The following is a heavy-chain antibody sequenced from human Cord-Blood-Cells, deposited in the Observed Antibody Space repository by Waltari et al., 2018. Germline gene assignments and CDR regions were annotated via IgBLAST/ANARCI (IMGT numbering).Heavy chain of an antibody. D-gene: IGHD1-1*01. CDR1: GYTFTSYA. J-gene: IGHJ2*01. CDR3: ARKTGAYWYFDL. CDR2: INAGNGNT. Sequence: QVQLVQSGAEGKKPGASVKVSCKAAGYTFTSYAMHWVRQAPGQRLEWMGWINAGNGNTKYSQKFQGRVTITRDTSASTTYMELSSLRSEDTAVYYCARKTGAYWYFDLWGRGTLVTVSS. V-gene: IGHV1-3*01.